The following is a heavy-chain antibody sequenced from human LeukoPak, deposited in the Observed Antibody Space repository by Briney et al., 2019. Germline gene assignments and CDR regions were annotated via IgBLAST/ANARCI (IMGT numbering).Heavy chain of an antibody. CDR2: ISGSGGTT. J-gene: IGHJ4*02. D-gene: IGHD5-18*01. V-gene: IGHV3-23*01. Sequence: QAGGSPRLSCAASGFTFSSYAMTWVRQAPGKGLEWVSVISGSGGTTYYADSVKGRFTISRDNSKNTLYLQMNSLRAEDTAVYYCANRGYVTYYFDCWGQGTLVTVSS. CDR1: GFTFSSYA. CDR3: ANRGYVTYYFDC.